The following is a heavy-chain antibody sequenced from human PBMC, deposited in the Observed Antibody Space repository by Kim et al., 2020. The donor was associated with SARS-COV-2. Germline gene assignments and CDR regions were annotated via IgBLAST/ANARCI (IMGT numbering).Heavy chain of an antibody. CDR3: ARGGAAAPLTLGYYYYMDV. J-gene: IGHJ6*03. CDR2: IKWNGGST. Sequence: GGSLRLSCAASGFTFDDYGMSWVRQAPGKGLEWVSGIKWNGGSTGYADSVKGRFTISRDNAKNSLDLQMNSLRAEDTALYHCARGGAAAPLTLGYYYYMDVWGKGTTVTVSS. V-gene: IGHV3-20*01. D-gene: IGHD6-13*01. CDR1: GFTFDDYG.